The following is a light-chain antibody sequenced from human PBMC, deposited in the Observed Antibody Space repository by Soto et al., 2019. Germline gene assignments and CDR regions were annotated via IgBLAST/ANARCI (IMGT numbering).Light chain of an antibody. CDR1: QSVSTN. Sequence: EVVMTQSPATLSVSPGERATVSCRAIQSVSTNLAWYQQRPGQAPRLLIYDASTRATGIPARFSGSGSGTEFTLTITSLQSEDFGFYYCQQYNNWPRTFGRGTELLIK. CDR3: QQYNNWPRT. CDR2: DAS. V-gene: IGKV3D-15*01. J-gene: IGKJ2*01.